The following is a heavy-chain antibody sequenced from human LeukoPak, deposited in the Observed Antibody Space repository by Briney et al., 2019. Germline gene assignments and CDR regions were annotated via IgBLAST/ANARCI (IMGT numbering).Heavy chain of an antibody. D-gene: IGHD3-22*01. CDR2: ISWNSGSI. CDR1: GFTFDDYA. J-gene: IGHJ4*02. CDR3: AKDASSRAYDSSGYRDY. Sequence: GGSLRLSCAASGFTFDDYAMHWVRQAPGKGPEWVSGISWNSGSIGYADSVKGRFTISRDNAKNSLYLQMNSLGAEDTALYYCAKDASSRAYDSSGYRDYWGQGTLVTVSS. V-gene: IGHV3-9*01.